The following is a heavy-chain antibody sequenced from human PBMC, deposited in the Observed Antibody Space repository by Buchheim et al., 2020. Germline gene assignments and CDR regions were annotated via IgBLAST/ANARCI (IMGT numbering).Heavy chain of an antibody. D-gene: IGHD4-17*01. CDR2: IWYDGSNK. CDR1: GFTFSSYG. V-gene: IGHV3-33*01. Sequence: QVQLVESGGGVVQPGRSLRLSCAASGFTFSSYGMHWVRQAPGKGLEWVAVIWYDGSNKYYADSVKGRFTISRDNSKNTLYLQMNSLRAEDTAVYYWARVGKYGDYENYWYFDLWGRGTL. J-gene: IGHJ2*01. CDR3: ARVGKYGDYENYWYFDL.